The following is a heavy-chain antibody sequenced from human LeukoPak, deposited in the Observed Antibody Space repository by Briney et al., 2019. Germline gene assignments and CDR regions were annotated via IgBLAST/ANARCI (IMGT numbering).Heavy chain of an antibody. D-gene: IGHD1-26*01. J-gene: IGHJ4*02. CDR1: GFTFSRHA. V-gene: IGHV3-23*01. CDR2: INDNGGGS. Sequence: GGSLRLSCAASGFTFSRHAMSWVRQAPGKGLEWVSTINDNGGGSYSADSVRGRFTISRDNSKNTLSLQMNSLRAEDTAVYYCAKGHTVGALYYFDYWGQGTLVTVSS. CDR3: AKGHTVGALYYFDY.